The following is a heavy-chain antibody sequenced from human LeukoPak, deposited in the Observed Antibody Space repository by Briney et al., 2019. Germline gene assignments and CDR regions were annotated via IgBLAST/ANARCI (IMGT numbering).Heavy chain of an antibody. CDR1: GFTFDDYG. CDR2: INWNGSNT. J-gene: IGHJ4*02. Sequence: RPGGSLRLSCAASGFTFDDYGMTWVRQAPGKGLEWVSGINWNGSNTGYADSVKGRFTISRDNAKNSLYLQMNSLRVDDTALYHCARGGDSSSPDYWGQGTLVTVSS. V-gene: IGHV3-20*01. D-gene: IGHD3-16*01. CDR3: ARGGDSSSPDY.